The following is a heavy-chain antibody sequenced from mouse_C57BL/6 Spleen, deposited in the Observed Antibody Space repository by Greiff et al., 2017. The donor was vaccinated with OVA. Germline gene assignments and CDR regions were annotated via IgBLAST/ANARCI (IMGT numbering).Heavy chain of an antibody. Sequence: EVQLQQSGAELVRPGDSVKLSCTASGFNIKDDYMHWVKQRPEQGLEWIGWIDPENGDTESASKFQGKATITADTSSNTAYLQLSSLTSEDPAVYYFTTSPYSPFAYWGQGTLVTVSA. CDR2: IDPENGDT. D-gene: IGHD2-10*01. V-gene: IGHV14-4*01. CDR3: TTSPYSPFAY. CDR1: GFNIKDDY. J-gene: IGHJ3*01.